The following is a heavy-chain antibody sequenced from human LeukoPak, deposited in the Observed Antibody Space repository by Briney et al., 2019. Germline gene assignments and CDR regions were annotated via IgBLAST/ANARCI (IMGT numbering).Heavy chain of an antibody. CDR2: ISAYNGNT. CDR3: ARDDPRYSYGGDY. CDR1: GYIFTNYG. Sequence: ASVKVSCKASGYIFTNYGISRVRQAPGQGLEWMGWISAYNGNTNYAQKHQGRVTMTTDTSTTTAYMELRSLRSDDTALYYCARDDPRYSYGGDYWGQGTLVTVSS. J-gene: IGHJ4*02. V-gene: IGHV1-18*04. D-gene: IGHD5-18*01.